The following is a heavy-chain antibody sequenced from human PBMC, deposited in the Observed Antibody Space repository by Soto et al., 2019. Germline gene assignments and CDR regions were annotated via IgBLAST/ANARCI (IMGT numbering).Heavy chain of an antibody. CDR3: ARQKGDIVARPPDH. CDR2: ISGGGST. V-gene: IGHV3-23*01. D-gene: IGHD5-12*01. CDR1: EFTFSGSA. Sequence: EVQLSESGGGLVQPGGSLRLSCGGAEFTFSGSAVSWVRQAPGRGLEWVSGISGGGSTEYADSVKGRFGISRDNSKDTVYLYMNSLRDDDTAVYYCARQKGDIVARPPDHWGQGILVTVSS. J-gene: IGHJ4*02.